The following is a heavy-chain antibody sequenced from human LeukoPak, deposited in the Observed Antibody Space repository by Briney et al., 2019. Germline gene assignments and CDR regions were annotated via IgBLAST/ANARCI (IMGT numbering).Heavy chain of an antibody. V-gene: IGHV1-8*01. Sequence: ASVKVSCKASGYTITSYDIHWVRQATGQGLEWMGRMNPNRGDTDYAQKFQGRVTMTRDTSISTAYMELSSLRSEDTALYYCARVGYYDSSGYYPYYIDYWGQGTLVTVSS. J-gene: IGHJ4*02. CDR1: GYTITSYD. D-gene: IGHD3-22*01. CDR2: MNPNRGDT. CDR3: ARVGYYDSSGYYPYYIDY.